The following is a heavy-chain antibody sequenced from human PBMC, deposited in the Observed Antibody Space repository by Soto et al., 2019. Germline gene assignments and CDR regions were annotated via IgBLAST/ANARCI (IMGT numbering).Heavy chain of an antibody. D-gene: IGHD3-22*01. CDR1: GFTFTNSA. CDR3: AADLYDSSDVKDIGVY. CDR2: IVVGSGNT. J-gene: IGHJ4*01. Sequence: SVKVSCKASGFTFTNSAVQWVRQARGQRLEWIGWIVVGSGNTNYAQKFQERVTITRDMSTSTAYMELSSLRSEDTAVYYCAADLYDSSDVKDIGVYWG. V-gene: IGHV1-58*01.